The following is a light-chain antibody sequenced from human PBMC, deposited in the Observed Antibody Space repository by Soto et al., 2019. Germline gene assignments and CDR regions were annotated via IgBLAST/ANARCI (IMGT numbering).Light chain of an antibody. CDR2: EAS. Sequence: EIMMTQSPATLSMSPGEAATLSCRASQSVSTNLAWYQQKPGQAPRLLMYEASTRATGIPARFSGSGSGTEFTLTISSLQSEDFAVYYCQKYNSAPLTFGGGTKVDI. CDR1: QSVSTN. CDR3: QKYNSAPLT. V-gene: IGKV3-15*01. J-gene: IGKJ4*01.